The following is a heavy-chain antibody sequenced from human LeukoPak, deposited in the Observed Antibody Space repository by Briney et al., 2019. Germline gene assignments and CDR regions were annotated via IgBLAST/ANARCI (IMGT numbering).Heavy chain of an antibody. J-gene: IGHJ4*02. CDR2: IYYSGST. D-gene: IGHD6-6*01. CDR3: ARGRFCSSSSFDY. V-gene: IGHV4-59*01. Sequence: PSETLSLLCSVSSGPISTFYWNWIRQPPGKGLEWIGYIYYSGSTNYNPSLRSRVTILVDTSKNQFSLKLTSVTAADTAVYYCARGRFCSSSSFDYWGQGNLVTVSS. CDR1: SGPISTFY.